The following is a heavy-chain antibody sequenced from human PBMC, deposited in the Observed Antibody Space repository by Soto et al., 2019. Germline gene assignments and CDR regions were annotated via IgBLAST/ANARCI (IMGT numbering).Heavy chain of an antibody. CDR1: GFTFSSYI. D-gene: IGHD2-21*01. J-gene: IGHJ3*02. Sequence: GGSLRLSCAASGFTFSSYIMNWVRQAPGKGLEWVSSISSSSSYIYYADSVKGRFTISRDNAKNSLYLQMNSLRAEDTAVYYCASWTYSRYAFDIRGQGTMVTVSS. CDR3: ASWTYSRYAFDI. CDR2: ISSSSSYI. V-gene: IGHV3-21*01.